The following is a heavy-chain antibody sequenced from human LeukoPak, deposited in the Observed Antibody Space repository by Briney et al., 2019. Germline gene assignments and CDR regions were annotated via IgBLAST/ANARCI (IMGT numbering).Heavy chain of an antibody. D-gene: IGHD6-19*01. V-gene: IGHV3-30*02. CDR1: GFTFSSYG. CDR3: AKETEAYSSGWYDWFDP. Sequence: GGSLRLSCAASGFTFSSYGMHWVRQAPGKGLEWVAFIRYDGSNKYYADSVKGRFTISRDNSKNTLYLQMNSLRAEDTAVYYCAKETEAYSSGWYDWFDPWGQGTLVTVSS. CDR2: IRYDGSNK. J-gene: IGHJ5*02.